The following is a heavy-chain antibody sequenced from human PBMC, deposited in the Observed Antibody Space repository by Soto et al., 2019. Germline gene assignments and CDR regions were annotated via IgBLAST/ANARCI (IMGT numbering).Heavy chain of an antibody. CDR2: IDWDGDK. CDR3: ARIPRNYDILTGLYSYNMDV. J-gene: IGHJ6*02. CDR1: GFSLRTSGMC. Sequence: SGPTLVNPTQTLTLTCTFSGFSLRTSGMCVSWIRQPPGKALEWLALIDWDGDKYYSTSLKTRLTISKDTSKNQVVLTMTNMDPVDTATYYCARIPRNYDILTGLYSYNMDVWGQGTTVTVSS. D-gene: IGHD3-9*01. V-gene: IGHV2-70*01.